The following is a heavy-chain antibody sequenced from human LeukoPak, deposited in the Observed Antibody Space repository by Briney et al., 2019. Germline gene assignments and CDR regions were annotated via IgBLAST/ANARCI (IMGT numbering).Heavy chain of an antibody. V-gene: IGHV3-9*01. Sequence: GRSLRLSCAASGFTFDDYAIRWVRQAPGKGLEWVSVISWNSGSIGYADSVKGRFTISRDNAKNSLYLQMNSLRAEDTALYYCAKDHNRKLGYYGPFDYWGQGTLVTVSS. CDR2: ISWNSGSI. CDR1: GFTFDDYA. J-gene: IGHJ4*02. CDR3: AKDHNRKLGYYGPFDY. D-gene: IGHD3-3*01.